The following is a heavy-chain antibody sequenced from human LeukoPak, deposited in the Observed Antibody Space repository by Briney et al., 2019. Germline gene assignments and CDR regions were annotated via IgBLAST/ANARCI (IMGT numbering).Heavy chain of an antibody. Sequence: GASVKLSCKASGYTFTNYDINWVRQAPGQGLEWMRWMNPNSGHTGYAQKFQGRVTMTRNTSISTAYMELNSLRSEDTAVYYCARIYDSSGYYEDYWGQGTLVTVSS. CDR1: GYTFTNYD. V-gene: IGHV1-8*01. J-gene: IGHJ4*02. D-gene: IGHD3-22*01. CDR2: MNPNSGHT. CDR3: ARIYDSSGYYEDY.